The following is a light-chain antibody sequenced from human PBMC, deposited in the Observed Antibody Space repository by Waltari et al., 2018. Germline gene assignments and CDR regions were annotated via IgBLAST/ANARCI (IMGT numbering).Light chain of an antibody. CDR2: GKN. J-gene: IGLJ3*02. Sequence: SSELTQDPAVSVALGQTVRITCHGDSLRSYYASWYQQKPGQAPVLVIYGKNNRPSGFPDRFSGSSSGNTASLTSTGAQAEDGADYYCNSRDSSGNRVFGGGTKLTVL. V-gene: IGLV3-19*01. CDR1: SLRSYY. CDR3: NSRDSSGNRV.